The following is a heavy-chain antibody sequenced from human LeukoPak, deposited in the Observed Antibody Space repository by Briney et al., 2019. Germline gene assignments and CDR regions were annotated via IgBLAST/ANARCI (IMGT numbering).Heavy chain of an antibody. D-gene: IGHD7-27*01. J-gene: IGHJ4*02. CDR1: GFTFSDYW. V-gene: IGHV3-74*01. Sequence: GGSLRLSCAASGFTFSDYWMHWVRQVPGKGLVWAARINADGSITNHADSVKGRFTISRGNAENTLYLQMNSLRAEDTAVYYCARADGTGDFDYWGQGTLVTVSS. CDR2: INADGSIT. CDR3: ARADGTGDFDY.